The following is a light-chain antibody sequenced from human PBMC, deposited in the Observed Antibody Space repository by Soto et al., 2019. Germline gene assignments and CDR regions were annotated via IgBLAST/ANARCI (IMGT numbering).Light chain of an antibody. V-gene: IGKV1-5*03. Sequence: DIQMTQSPSTVSAYVGDSVTITCRASQSITTWLAWYQQRPGKAPKLLIYKMSASERGVPSRFSGSGSGTEFTLTISSLQPEDFATYYCQQYNGSPWTFGQGTKVDIK. CDR2: KMS. CDR1: QSITTW. CDR3: QQYNGSPWT. J-gene: IGKJ1*01.